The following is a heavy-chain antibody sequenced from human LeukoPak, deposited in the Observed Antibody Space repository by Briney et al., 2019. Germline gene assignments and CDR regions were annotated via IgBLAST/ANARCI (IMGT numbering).Heavy chain of an antibody. D-gene: IGHD2-15*01. J-gene: IGHJ4*02. CDR2: IYPGDSDT. CDR3: ASLYCSGGSCYLDY. Sequence: GESLKISCKGSGYSITNYWIGWVRQVPGKGLEWMGIIYPGDSDTRYSPSFQGQVTISADKSISTAYLQWSSLKASDTAMYYCASLYCSGGSCYLDYWGQGTLVTVSS. V-gene: IGHV5-51*01. CDR1: GYSITNYW.